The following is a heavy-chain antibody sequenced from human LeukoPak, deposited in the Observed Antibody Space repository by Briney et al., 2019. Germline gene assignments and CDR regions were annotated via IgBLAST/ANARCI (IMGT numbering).Heavy chain of an antibody. D-gene: IGHD3-3*01. CDR3: ARGPLFEFDY. CDR1: GYTFINYD. J-gene: IGHJ4*02. V-gene: IGHV1-8*01. Sequence: ASVKASCKTSGYTFINYDINWVRQAAGQGLEWMGWMNPKSGNTGYAPKFQGRVTMTRTTPINTAYLKLSSLNFEDTAVYYCARGPLFEFDYWGQGTPVTVSS. CDR2: MNPKSGNT.